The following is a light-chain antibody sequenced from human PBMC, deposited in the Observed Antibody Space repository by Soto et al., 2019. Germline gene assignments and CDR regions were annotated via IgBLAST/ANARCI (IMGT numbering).Light chain of an antibody. CDR2: KVS. V-gene: IGLV2-14*01. Sequence: QSALTQPASVSGSPRQSITISCTGTSSDVGDGDFVSWYQQRPGNAPKLMIYKVSNRPSGVSNRFSGSKSGNTASLTISGLQAEDEADYYCCSYTRIYTWVFGGGTQLTVL. CDR1: SSDVGDGDF. CDR3: CSYTRIYTWV. J-gene: IGLJ3*02.